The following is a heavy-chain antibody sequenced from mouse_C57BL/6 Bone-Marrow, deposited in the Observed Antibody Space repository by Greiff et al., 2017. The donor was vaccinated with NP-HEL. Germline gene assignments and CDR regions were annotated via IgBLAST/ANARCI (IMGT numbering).Heavy chain of an antibody. J-gene: IGHJ2*01. CDR1: GYTFTSYW. Sequence: QVQLQQSGAELVMPGASVKLSCKASGYTFTSYWMHWVKQRPGQGLEWIGEIDPSDSYTNYNQKFKGKSTLTVDKSSSTAYMQLSSLTSEDSAVYYCARGMVSRGDYWGQGTTLTVSS. CDR2: IDPSDSYT. D-gene: IGHD2-2*01. CDR3: ARGMVSRGDY. V-gene: IGHV1-69*01.